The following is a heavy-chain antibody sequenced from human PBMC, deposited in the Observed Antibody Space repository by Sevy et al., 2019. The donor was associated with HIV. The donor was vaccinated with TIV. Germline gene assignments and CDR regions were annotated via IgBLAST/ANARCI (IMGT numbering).Heavy chain of an antibody. Sequence: GGSLRLSCAASGFTFSSYGMHWVRQSPGKGLEWVAFIRYDGSNKYYADSVKGRFTISRDNSKNTRYLQMNGLRAEDTAVYYCAKDGSRITMIVVAQYYFDYWGQGTLVTVSS. CDR1: GFTFSSYG. CDR3: AKDGSRITMIVVAQYYFDY. CDR2: IRYDGSNK. V-gene: IGHV3-30*02. D-gene: IGHD3-22*01. J-gene: IGHJ4*02.